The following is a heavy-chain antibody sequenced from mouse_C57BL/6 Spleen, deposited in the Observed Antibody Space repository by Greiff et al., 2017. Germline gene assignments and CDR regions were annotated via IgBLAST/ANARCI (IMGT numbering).Heavy chain of an antibody. CDR1: GYTFTSYG. J-gene: IGHJ2*01. Sequence: VKVVESGAELARPGASVKLSCKASGYTFTSYGISWVKQRTGQGLEWIGEIYPRSGNTYYNEKFKGKATLTADKSSSTAYMELRSLTSEDSAVYFCARWEGVGYYFDYWGQGTTLTVSS. D-gene: IGHD1-3*01. CDR3: ARWEGVGYYFDY. CDR2: IYPRSGNT. V-gene: IGHV1-81*01.